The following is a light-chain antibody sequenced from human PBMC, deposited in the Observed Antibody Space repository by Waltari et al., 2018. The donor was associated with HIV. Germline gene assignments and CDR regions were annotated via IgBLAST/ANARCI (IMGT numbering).Light chain of an antibody. CDR3: VLFMGNGIWV. CDR1: SGSVPTSYY. CDR2: STN. V-gene: IGLV8-61*01. Sequence: QTVVTQEPSFSVSPGGTVTLTCGFSSGSVPTSYYPSWYQQTPGQAPRTLIYSTNTRSSGVPDRFSGSILGNKAALTITGAQADDESDYYCVLFMGNGIWVFGGGTKLTVL. J-gene: IGLJ3*02.